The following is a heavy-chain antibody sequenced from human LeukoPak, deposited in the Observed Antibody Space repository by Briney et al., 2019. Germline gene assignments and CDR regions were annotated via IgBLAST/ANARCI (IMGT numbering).Heavy chain of an antibody. CDR2: ISGSGGST. CDR1: GFTFSSYA. CDR3: AKDRVGVPAAVTLRDFDY. Sequence: GGSLRLSCAASGFTFSSYAMSWVRQAPGKGLEWVSAISGSGGSTYYADSVKGRFTISRDNSKNTLYLQMNSLRAEDTAVYYCAKDRVGVPAAVTLRDFDYWGQGTLVTVSS. V-gene: IGHV3-23*01. D-gene: IGHD2-2*01. J-gene: IGHJ4*02.